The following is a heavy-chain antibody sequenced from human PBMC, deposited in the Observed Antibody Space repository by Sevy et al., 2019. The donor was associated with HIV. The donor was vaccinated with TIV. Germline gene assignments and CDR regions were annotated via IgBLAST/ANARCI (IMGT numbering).Heavy chain of an antibody. CDR1: GFTFSSYA. J-gene: IGHJ4*02. D-gene: IGHD2-2*02. V-gene: IGHV3-30*04. Sequence: GGSLRLSCAASGFTFSSYAMHWVRQAPGKGLEWVAVISYDGSNKYYADSVKGRFTISRDNSKNTLYLQMNSLRAEDTAGYYCARDVLGYCSSTSCYSSRDFDYWGQGTLVTVSS. CDR3: ARDVLGYCSSTSCYSSRDFDY. CDR2: ISYDGSNK.